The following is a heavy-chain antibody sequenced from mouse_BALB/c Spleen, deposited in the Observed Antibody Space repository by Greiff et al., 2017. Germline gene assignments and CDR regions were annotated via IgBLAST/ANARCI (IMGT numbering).Heavy chain of an antibody. V-gene: IGHV3-2*02. J-gene: IGHJ4*01. CDR2: ISYSGST. Sequence: EVHLVESGPGLVKPSQSLSLTCTVTGYSITSDYAWNWIRQFPGNKLEWMGYISYSGSTSYNPSLKSRISITRDTSKNQFFLQLNSVTTEDTATYYCATLLRPYAMDYWGQGTSVTVSS. CDR1: GYSITSDYA. CDR3: ATLLRPYAMDY. D-gene: IGHD1-2*01.